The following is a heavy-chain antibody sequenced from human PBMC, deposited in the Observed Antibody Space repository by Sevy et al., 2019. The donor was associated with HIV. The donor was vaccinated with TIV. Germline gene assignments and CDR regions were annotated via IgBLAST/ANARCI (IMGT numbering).Heavy chain of an antibody. D-gene: IGHD3-3*01. CDR1: GFGVNNKY. Sequence: GGSLRLSCAASGFGVNNKYMSWVRQAPGEGLEWVAIFYVGGDKYYTESVKGRFTISRDTSKNILYLQMHGLRPDDTAGYYCAKKKDGYKFAEDGSLQFFPDAIDVWGQGTMVTVSS. CDR3: AKKKDGYKFAEDGSLQFFPDAIDV. CDR2: FYVGGDK. J-gene: IGHJ3*01. V-gene: IGHV3-53*01.